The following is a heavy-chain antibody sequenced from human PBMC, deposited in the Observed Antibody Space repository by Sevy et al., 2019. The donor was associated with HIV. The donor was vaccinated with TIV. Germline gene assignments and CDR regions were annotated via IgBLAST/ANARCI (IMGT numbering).Heavy chain of an antibody. CDR1: GFTFSSYA. J-gene: IGHJ4*02. CDR2: ISGSGGST. D-gene: IGHD1-26*01. CDR3: XXVXGSYYYFDY. V-gene: IGHV3-23*01. Sequence: GGSLRLSCAASGFTFSSYAMSWVRQAPGKGLEWVSAISGSGGSTYYADSVKGRFTISRDNSKNTLYLQMNSLRAEDTAXXXXXXVXGSYYYFDYWGQGTLVTVSS.